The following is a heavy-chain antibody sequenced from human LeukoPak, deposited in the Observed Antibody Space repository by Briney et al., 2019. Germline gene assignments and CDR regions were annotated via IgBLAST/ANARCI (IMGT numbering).Heavy chain of an antibody. CDR1: GGSIYSYY. CDR3: ARGPNDFDY. J-gene: IGHJ4*02. CDR2: IYYSGST. Sequence: PSEPLSLTCTVSGGSIYSYYWSWIREPPGKGLQWSGYIYYSGSTRYNPSLKSRVTISVDTSKNQFSLKLSSVTAADTAVYYCARGPNDFDYWGQGTLVPVSS. V-gene: IGHV4-59*01.